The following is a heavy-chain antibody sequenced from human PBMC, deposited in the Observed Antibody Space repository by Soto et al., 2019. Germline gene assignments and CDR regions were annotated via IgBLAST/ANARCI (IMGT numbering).Heavy chain of an antibody. D-gene: IGHD6-6*01. CDR3: AKDQQLDYYYYGMDV. CDR2: ISYDGSNK. V-gene: IGHV3-30*18. CDR1: GFTFSSYG. J-gene: IGHJ6*02. Sequence: QVQLVESGGGVVQPGRSLRLSCAASGFTFSSYGMHWVRQAPGKGLEWVAVISYDGSNKYYADSVKGRFTISRDNSKNTLYLQMNSLRAEDTAVYYCAKDQQLDYYYYGMDVWGQGTTVTVSS.